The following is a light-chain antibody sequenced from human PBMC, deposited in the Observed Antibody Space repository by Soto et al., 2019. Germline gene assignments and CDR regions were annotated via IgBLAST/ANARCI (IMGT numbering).Light chain of an antibody. CDR2: KAS. CDR1: ESISSW. Sequence: DIQMTQSPSTLSASVGDRVTITCRASESISSWLAWYQQKPGKAPKLLIYKASNLESGVPSRFSGSGSGTEFTLTISSLQPEDFATYYCLQDYSYPWTFGQGTKVDIK. J-gene: IGKJ1*01. CDR3: LQDYSYPWT. V-gene: IGKV1-5*03.